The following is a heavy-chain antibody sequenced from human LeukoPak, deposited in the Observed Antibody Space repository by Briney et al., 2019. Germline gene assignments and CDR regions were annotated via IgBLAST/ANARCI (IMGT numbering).Heavy chain of an antibody. Sequence: PGGSLRLSCAASGFTFSSYAIHWVRQAPGKGLEWVAVISYDGSNKYYADSVKGRFTISRDNSKNTLYLQMNSLRADDTAVYYCARDRLWYSSSWYYFDYWGQGTLVTVSS. CDR1: GFTFSSYA. D-gene: IGHD6-13*01. CDR3: ARDRLWYSSSWYYFDY. J-gene: IGHJ4*02. CDR2: ISYDGSNK. V-gene: IGHV3-30-3*01.